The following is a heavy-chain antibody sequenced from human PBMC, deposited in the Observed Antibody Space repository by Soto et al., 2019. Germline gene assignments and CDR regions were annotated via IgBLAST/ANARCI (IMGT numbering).Heavy chain of an antibody. CDR2: INPNSGGT. Sequence: QVQLVQSGAEVKKPGASVKVSCKASGYTFTGYYMHWVRQAPGQGLEWMGWINPNSGGTNYAQKLQGWVTMTRDTYMSTAYMELSRLRSDDTAVYYFARGSGSYYGMDVWGQGTTVTVSS. D-gene: IGHD1-26*01. CDR1: GYTFTGYY. J-gene: IGHJ6*02. V-gene: IGHV1-2*04. CDR3: ARGSGSYYGMDV.